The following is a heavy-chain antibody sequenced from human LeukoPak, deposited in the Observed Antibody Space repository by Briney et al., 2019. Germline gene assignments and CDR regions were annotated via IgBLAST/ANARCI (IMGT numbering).Heavy chain of an antibody. CDR2: IYSGGGST. D-gene: IGHD3-16*01. Sequence: GGSLRLSCAASGFTVTSNHMNWVRQAPGKGLQWVSVIYSGGGSTYYADSVKGRFTISRDNSKNTLYLQMNSLRADDTAVYYCARDIGGGRPPLDYWGQGTLVTVSS. CDR3: ARDIGGGRPPLDY. CDR1: GFTVTSNH. V-gene: IGHV3-66*01. J-gene: IGHJ4*02.